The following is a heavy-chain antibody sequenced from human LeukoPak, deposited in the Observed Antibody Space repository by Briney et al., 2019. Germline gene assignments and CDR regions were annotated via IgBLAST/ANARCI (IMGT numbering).Heavy chain of an antibody. CDR1: GFTFSSFS. V-gene: IGHV3-21*01. D-gene: IGHD5-24*01. Sequence: GGSLRLSCAASGFTFSSFSMNWVRQAPGKGLEWVSSISSGSIYIYYADSVKGRFTISRDNSKNTLYLQMNSLRAEDTAVYYCARRFDCYNLPPPNGAFDILGQGTMVTVSS. CDR2: ISSGSIYI. CDR3: ARRFDCYNLPPPNGAFDI. J-gene: IGHJ3*02.